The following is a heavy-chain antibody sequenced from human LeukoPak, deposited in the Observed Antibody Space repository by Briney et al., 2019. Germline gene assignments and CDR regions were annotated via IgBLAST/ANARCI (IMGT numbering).Heavy chain of an antibody. CDR3: ARVAGTLNYYYYGMDV. CDR1: GDSVSSNSVT. CDR2: TYYRSTWYN. J-gene: IGHJ6*02. V-gene: IGHV6-1*01. D-gene: IGHD3-10*01. Sequence: SQTLSLTCAISGDSVSSNSVTWNWIRQSPSRGLEWLGRTYYRSTWYNDYAVSVKSRITINPDTSKNQFSLQLNSVTPEDTAVYYCARVAGTLNYYYYGMDVWGQGTTVTVSS.